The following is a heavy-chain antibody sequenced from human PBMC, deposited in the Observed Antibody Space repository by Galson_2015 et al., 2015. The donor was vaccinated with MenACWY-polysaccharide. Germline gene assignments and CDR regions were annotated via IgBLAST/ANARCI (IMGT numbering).Heavy chain of an antibody. Sequence: SLRLSCAASGFTFNTYALHWVRQAPGKGLEWVAVISYDGDYKYYADSVKGRFTISRDTSKNTLYLQMNSLRAEDTAVYYCARVPVEMATILGPYYFDYWGQGTLVTVSS. CDR2: ISYDGDYK. J-gene: IGHJ4*02. CDR3: ARVPVEMATILGPYYFDY. V-gene: IGHV3-30-3*01. D-gene: IGHD5-24*01. CDR1: GFTFNTYA.